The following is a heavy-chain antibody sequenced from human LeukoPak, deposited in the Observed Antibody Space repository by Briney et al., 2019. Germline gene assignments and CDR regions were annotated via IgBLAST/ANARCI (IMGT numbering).Heavy chain of an antibody. V-gene: IGHV3-30-3*01. D-gene: IGHD2-2*01. J-gene: IGHJ3*02. CDR2: ISYDGSNK. CDR3: ARDGPEDIVVVPAAQWGGDAFDI. Sequence: GGSLRLSCAASGFTFSSYAMHWVRQAPGKGLEWVAVISYDGSNKYYADSVKGRFTISRDNSKNTLYLQMNSLRAEDTAVYYCARDGPEDIVVVPAAQWGGDAFDIWGQGTMVTVSS. CDR1: GFTFSSYA.